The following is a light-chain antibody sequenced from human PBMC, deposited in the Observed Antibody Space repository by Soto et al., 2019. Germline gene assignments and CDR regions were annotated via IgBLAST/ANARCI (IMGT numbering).Light chain of an antibody. CDR3: KQYGVSQGP. V-gene: IGKV3-20*01. J-gene: IGKJ4*01. CDR1: QSVSSSN. CDR2: GAS. Sequence: EIVLTQSPGTLSCSPGARATLSCRASQSVSSSNLAWYQQKPGQAPRLLIYGASSRATGIPDRFSGSGSGTDFTLTISRLEPEEFPVYYCKQYGVSQGPFGGEIKLEI.